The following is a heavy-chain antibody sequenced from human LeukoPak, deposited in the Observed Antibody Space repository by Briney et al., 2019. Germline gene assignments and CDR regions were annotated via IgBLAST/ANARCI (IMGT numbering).Heavy chain of an antibody. CDR3: ALTDQTLRNWFDP. CDR1: GYSFTSYW. CDR2: IYPGDSDT. D-gene: IGHD1-14*01. V-gene: IGHV5-51*01. J-gene: IGHJ5*02. Sequence: KPGGSLRLSCKGSGYSFTSYWIGWVRQMPGKGLEWMGIIYPGDSDTRYSPSFQGQVTISADKSISTAYLRWSSLKASDTAMYYCALTDQTLRNWFDPWGQGTLVTVSS.